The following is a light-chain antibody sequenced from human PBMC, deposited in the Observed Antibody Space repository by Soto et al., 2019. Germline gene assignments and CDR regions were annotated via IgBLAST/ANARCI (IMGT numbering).Light chain of an antibody. CDR1: QSVSSY. CDR3: QQYGSSIT. V-gene: IGKV3-20*01. J-gene: IGKJ5*01. CDR2: AAA. Sequence: EIVLTQSPGTLSLSPGERATLSCRASQSVSSYLAWYQQKPGQAPRILIYAAASRASGIPDRFSGSVSGTDFTLTIRSLEPEDFAVYYCQQYGSSITLGQGTRLEIK.